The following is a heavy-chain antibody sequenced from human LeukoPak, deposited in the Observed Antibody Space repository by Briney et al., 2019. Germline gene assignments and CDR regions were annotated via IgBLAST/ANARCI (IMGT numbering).Heavy chain of an antibody. CDR2: ISSRGSTM. D-gene: IGHD6-19*01. V-gene: IGHV3-48*01. J-gene: IGHJ4*02. CDR1: GLTFSSHW. CDR3: ARGTVAGKAPY. Sequence: GASLRLSCAASGLTFSSHWMHWVRQAPGKGLEWVSYISSRGSTMYYADSVKGRFSSSRDNVKNSLHLQMNSLRAEDTAVYYCARGTVAGKAPYWGQGTLVTVSS.